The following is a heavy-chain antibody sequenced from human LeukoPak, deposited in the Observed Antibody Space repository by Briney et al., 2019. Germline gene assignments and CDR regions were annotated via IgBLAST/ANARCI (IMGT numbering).Heavy chain of an antibody. Sequence: PGGSLRLSCAASGFTFSSYSMNWVRQAPGKGLEWVSSISSSSSYIYYADSVKGRFIISRDNAKNSLYLQMNSLRAEDTAVYYCARELTIFGVETGGFDPWGQGTLVTVSS. V-gene: IGHV3-21*01. CDR1: GFTFSSYS. D-gene: IGHD3-3*01. CDR2: ISSSSSYI. CDR3: ARELTIFGVETGGFDP. J-gene: IGHJ5*02.